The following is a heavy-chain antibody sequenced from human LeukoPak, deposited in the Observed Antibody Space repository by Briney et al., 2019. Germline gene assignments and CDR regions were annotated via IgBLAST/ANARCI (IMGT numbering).Heavy chain of an antibody. V-gene: IGHV4-4*02. CDR3: ARGLLAAGTDY. CDR2: IYHSGST. D-gene: IGHD6-13*01. CDR1: GGSISSGNW. Sequence: SETLSLTCAVSGGSISSGNWWIWVRQPPGKGLEWIGQIYHSGSTNYNPSLKSRVTISVEKYKNQFSLNLTSVTAADTAVYYWARGLLAAGTDYWGQGTLVTVSS. J-gene: IGHJ4*02.